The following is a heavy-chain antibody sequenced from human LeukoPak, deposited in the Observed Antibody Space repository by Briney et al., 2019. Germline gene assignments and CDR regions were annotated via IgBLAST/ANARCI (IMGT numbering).Heavy chain of an antibody. CDR2: FIPIFATA. J-gene: IGHJ4*02. V-gene: IGHV1-69*06. D-gene: IGHD6-6*01. CDR1: GYTFTGYY. CDR3: ARQKGIAARRSFDF. Sequence: SVKVSCKASGYTFTGYYMHWVRQAPGQGLEWMGGFIPIFATANYAQQFQGRVTITADKASTTAYMELSGLTTEDTAIYYCARQKGIAARRSFDFWGQGTLVTVSS.